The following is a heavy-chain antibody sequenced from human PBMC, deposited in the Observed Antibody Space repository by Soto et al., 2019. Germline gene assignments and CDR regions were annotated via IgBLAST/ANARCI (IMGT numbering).Heavy chain of an antibody. J-gene: IGHJ6*02. D-gene: IGHD3-3*01. CDR1: GFTFSSYS. Sequence: ESVGGLVKPGGSLRLSCAASGFTFSSYSMNWVRQAPGKGLEWVSSISSSSSYIYYADSVKGRFTISRDNAKNSLYLQMNSLRAEDTAVYYCARDYDFWSGLYYYYYYGMDVWGQGTTVTVSS. CDR2: ISSSSSYI. V-gene: IGHV3-21*01. CDR3: ARDYDFWSGLYYYYYYGMDV.